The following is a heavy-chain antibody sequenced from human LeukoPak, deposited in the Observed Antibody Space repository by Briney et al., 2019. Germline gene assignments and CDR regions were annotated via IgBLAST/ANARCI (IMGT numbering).Heavy chain of an antibody. Sequence: SETLSLTCSVSGDSITYFYWSWIRQAAGKGLEWIGRFSSSGSTDYNASLRSRVTMAVDTSKNQFSLKLRSVTAADTAVYYCARHDATSVPRPHFRLWGQGTLVTVSS. CDR2: FSSSGST. V-gene: IGHV4-4*07. D-gene: IGHD1-26*01. J-gene: IGHJ1*01. CDR3: ARHDATSVPRPHFRL. CDR1: GDSITYFY.